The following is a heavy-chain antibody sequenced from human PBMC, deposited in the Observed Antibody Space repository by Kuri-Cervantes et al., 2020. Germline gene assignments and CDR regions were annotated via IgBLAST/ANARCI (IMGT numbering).Heavy chain of an antibody. Sequence: SETLSLTCTVSGGSVSSSSYYWSWIRQPPGKGLEWIGYIYYSGSTNYNPSLKSRVTISVDTSKNQFSLKLSSVTAADTAVYYCARDWSGYGDEMGYFDYWGQGTLVTVSS. V-gene: IGHV4-61*01. CDR3: ARDWSGYGDEMGYFDY. D-gene: IGHD4-17*01. J-gene: IGHJ4*02. CDR2: IYYSGST. CDR1: GGSVSSSSYY.